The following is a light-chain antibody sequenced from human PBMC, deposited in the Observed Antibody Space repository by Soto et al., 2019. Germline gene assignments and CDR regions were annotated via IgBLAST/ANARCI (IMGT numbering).Light chain of an antibody. CDR1: QGVGGW. Sequence: DIQIAQSPSTLSASGGDRVTNTGRASQGVGGWLAWYQQKPGKVPKLLIYATSSLHSGVPSRFSGSGSGTDFTLSISSLQPEDFATYYCQQTHSLPLSFGPGTKVDN. CDR3: QQTHSLPLS. J-gene: IGKJ3*01. CDR2: ATS. V-gene: IGKV1-12*01.